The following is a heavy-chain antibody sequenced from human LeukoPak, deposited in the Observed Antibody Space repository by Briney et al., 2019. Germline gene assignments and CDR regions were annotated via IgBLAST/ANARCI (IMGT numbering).Heavy chain of an antibody. V-gene: IGHV3-30*09. J-gene: IGHJ4*02. Sequence: GGSLRLSCAASGFILSNYAVNWVRQAPGKGLEWVAVISQDGNNKYYADSLRGRFAISRDNSKNTVYLQINSLRAEDTATYYCARPLRYYLNYWGPGTLVTVSS. CDR3: ARPLRYYLNY. D-gene: IGHD3-9*01. CDR2: ISQDGNNK. CDR1: GFILSNYA.